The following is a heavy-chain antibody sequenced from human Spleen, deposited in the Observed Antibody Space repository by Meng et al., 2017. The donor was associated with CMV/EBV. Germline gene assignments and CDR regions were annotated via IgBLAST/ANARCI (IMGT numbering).Heavy chain of an antibody. V-gene: IGHV1-8*03. J-gene: IGHJ5*02. D-gene: IGHD2-2*01. CDR2: MNPNSGNT. CDR3: ARRQYQLPREWGWFDP. CDR1: GYTFTSYD. Sequence: SGYTFTSYDINWVRQATGQGLEWMGWMNPNSGNTGYAQKFQGRVTITRNTSISTAYMELSSLRSEDTAVYYCARRQYQLPREWGWFDPWGQGTLVTVSS.